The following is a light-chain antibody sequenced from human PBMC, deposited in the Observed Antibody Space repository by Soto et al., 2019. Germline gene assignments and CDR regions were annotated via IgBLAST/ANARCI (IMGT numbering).Light chain of an antibody. CDR3: QSYDSSLSGVV. CDR1: NSNIGAGYG. V-gene: IGLV1-40*01. CDR2: GNT. J-gene: IGLJ3*02. Sequence: QSVLTQPPSVSGAPGQRVTVSCTGSNSNIGAGYGVHWYQHLPGTAPKLLIYGNTNRPSGVPDRFSASKSGTSASLAISGLQAEDEADYYCQSYDSSLSGVVFGGGTKVTVL.